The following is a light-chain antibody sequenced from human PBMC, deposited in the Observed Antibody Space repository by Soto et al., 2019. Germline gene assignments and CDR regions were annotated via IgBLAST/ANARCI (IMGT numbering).Light chain of an antibody. V-gene: IGKV1-13*02. J-gene: IGKJ4*01. CDR3: QQFNSYPHDR. CDR2: DAS. Sequence: AIQLTQSPSSLSASVGDRVTITCRASQGISSALAWYQQKPGKAPKLLIYDASSLESGVPSRFSGSGSGTDFTLTISSLQPEDFATYYCQQFNSYPHDRFGGGTRVDIK. CDR1: QGISSA.